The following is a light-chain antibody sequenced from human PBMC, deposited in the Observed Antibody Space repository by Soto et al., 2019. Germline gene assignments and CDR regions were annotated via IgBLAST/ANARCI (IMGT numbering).Light chain of an antibody. V-gene: IGKV1-39*01. CDR2: GAS. Sequence: DIQMTQSPLSLSASVGDRVAITCRSSLSINTYLNRIQQKPGKAPKVLIYGASSLQNGVPSRFSGSGYGTIFTLTISSLQPEDSATYYCQQTFTTPHTFGRGTHLEIK. J-gene: IGKJ2*01. CDR3: QQTFTTPHT. CDR1: LSINTY.